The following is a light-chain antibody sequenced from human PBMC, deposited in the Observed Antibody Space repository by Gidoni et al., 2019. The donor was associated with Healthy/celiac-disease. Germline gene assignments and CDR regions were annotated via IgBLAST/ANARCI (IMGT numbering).Light chain of an antibody. Sequence: EIQMTQSPSSLSASVGDRVTITCRASKSISSYLNWYQQKPGKAPKLLIYAASSLQSGVPSRFSGSGSGTDFTLTISSLQPEDFATYYCQQSYSTPLFTFGPGTKVDIK. CDR3: QQSYSTPLFT. V-gene: IGKV1-39*01. CDR2: AAS. J-gene: IGKJ3*01. CDR1: KSISSY.